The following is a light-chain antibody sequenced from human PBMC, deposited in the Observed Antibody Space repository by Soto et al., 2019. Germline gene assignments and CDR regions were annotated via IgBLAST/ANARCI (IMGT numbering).Light chain of an antibody. J-gene: IGKJ2*01. Sequence: EIVLTQSPGTLSLSPGERATLSCRASQSVSSSYLAWYQQKPGQAPRLLIYGASSRATGIPDRFSGSESGTDFNLTISRLEPEDFAVYYCQQYGSSTYTFGQGTELEIK. V-gene: IGKV3-20*01. CDR3: QQYGSSTYT. CDR2: GAS. CDR1: QSVSSSY.